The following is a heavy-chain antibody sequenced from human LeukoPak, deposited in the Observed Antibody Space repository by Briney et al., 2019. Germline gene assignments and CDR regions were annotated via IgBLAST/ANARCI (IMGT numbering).Heavy chain of an antibody. D-gene: IGHD4-23*01. J-gene: IGHJ4*02. CDR1: GVTFDEYA. Sequence: GGSLSLSCAASGVTFDEYAMHWVRQAPGKGLEWVSLISGDGGSTYYVVSVKGRFTISRDNSKNTLYLQMNSLRAEDTAVYYCAKGLTVVYIDYWGQGTLVTVSS. CDR2: ISGDGGST. V-gene: IGHV3-43*02. CDR3: AKGLTVVYIDY.